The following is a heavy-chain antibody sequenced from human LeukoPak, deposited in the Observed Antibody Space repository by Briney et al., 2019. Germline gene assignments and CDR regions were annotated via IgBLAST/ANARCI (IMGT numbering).Heavy chain of an antibody. J-gene: IGHJ4*02. CDR3: ARDRGWNTFDY. V-gene: IGHV3-7*01. Sequence: PGGSLRLSCAASGFTFSVSWMSWVRQAPGEGLEWVANIKEDGSVKNYVDSVKGRLTISRDNAKKSLFLQMNSLRAEDTAVYYCARDRGWNTFDYWGQGTLVTVSS. CDR1: GFTFSVSW. CDR2: IKEDGSVK. D-gene: IGHD1/OR15-1a*01.